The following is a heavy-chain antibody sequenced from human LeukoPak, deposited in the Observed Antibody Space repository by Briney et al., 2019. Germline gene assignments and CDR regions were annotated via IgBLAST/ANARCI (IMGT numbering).Heavy chain of an antibody. V-gene: IGHV4-39*01. J-gene: IGHJ4*02. CDR1: GGSISSSIYY. CDR3: ARQRRAVDY. Sequence: PSETLSLTCTVSGGSISSSIYYWGWIRQPPGKGLEWIGSIYYSGSTYYNPSLKSRVTISVDTSKNQFSLKLSSVTAADTAVYYCARQRRAVDYWGQGTLVTVSS. D-gene: IGHD1-1*01. CDR2: IYYSGST.